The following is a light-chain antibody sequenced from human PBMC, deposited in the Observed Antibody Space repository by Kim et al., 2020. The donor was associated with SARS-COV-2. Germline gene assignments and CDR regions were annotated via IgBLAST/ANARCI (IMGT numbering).Light chain of an antibody. CDR3: AAWDDSLNGNWV. CDR2: SNN. CDR1: SSNIGSNT. Sequence: QSVLTQSPSASGTPGQRVTISCSGSSSNIGSNTVNWYQQLPGTAPKLLIYSNNQRPSGVPDRFSGSKSGTSASLAISGLQSEDEADYYCAAWDDSLNGNWVFGGGTQLTVL. J-gene: IGLJ3*02. V-gene: IGLV1-44*01.